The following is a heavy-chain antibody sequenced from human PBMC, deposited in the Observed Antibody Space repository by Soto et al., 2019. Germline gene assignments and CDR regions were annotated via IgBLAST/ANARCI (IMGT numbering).Heavy chain of an antibody. J-gene: IGHJ4*02. D-gene: IGHD2-15*01. Sequence: PSETLSLTCTVSGGTMSGSYWSWIRQTPGKVLEWVGYIHYSGSTNYNPSLKSRVTMSVDSAKNQFSLQLSSVTAADTAVYFCTKYRRTDAEGYSFDYWGRGAMVTVSS. CDR2: IHYSGST. CDR3: TKYRRTDAEGYSFDY. V-gene: IGHV4-59*01. CDR1: GGTMSGSY.